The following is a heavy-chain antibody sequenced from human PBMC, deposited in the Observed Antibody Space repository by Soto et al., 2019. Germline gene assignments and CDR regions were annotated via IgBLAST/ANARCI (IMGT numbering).Heavy chain of an antibody. CDR3: ARDYDFWSGYYGYYYYGMDV. CDR2: IIPIFGTA. D-gene: IGHD3-3*01. CDR1: GGTFSSYA. Sequence: QVQLVQSGAEVKKPGSSVQVSCKASGGTFSSYAISGLRQAPGHGLEWLGGIIPIFGTANYAQKFQGRVTITADGSTSTAYMELSSLRSEDTAVYYCARDYDFWSGYYGYYYYGMDVWGQGTTVTVSS. V-gene: IGHV1-69*01. J-gene: IGHJ6*02.